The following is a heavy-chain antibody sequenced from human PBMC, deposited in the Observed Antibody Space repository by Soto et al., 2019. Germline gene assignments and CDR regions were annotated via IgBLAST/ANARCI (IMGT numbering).Heavy chain of an antibody. Sequence: QVQLVESEGGVVQPGRSLRVSCAASGFTFSSHSIRWVRQAPGKGLEWVAVISYDGSIKYYADSVKGRFTISRDNSKNTAYLQMNSLRAEDTAVFYCAREWSTSGDFDYWGQGTLVIVSS. CDR1: GFTFSSHS. CDR2: ISYDGSIK. CDR3: AREWSTSGDFDY. D-gene: IGHD3-10*01. V-gene: IGHV3-30-3*01. J-gene: IGHJ4*02.